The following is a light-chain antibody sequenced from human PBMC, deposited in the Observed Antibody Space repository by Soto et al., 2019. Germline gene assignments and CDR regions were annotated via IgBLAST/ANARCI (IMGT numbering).Light chain of an antibody. CDR2: TNN. CDR3: AAWDDSLNGVV. Sequence: QPVLTQPPSASGTPGQRVTISCSGTNSNIGSNAVNWYQQLPRTAPKLLIYTNNQRPSGVPDRFSGSKSGTSASLAISGLQSDDEADYYCAAWDDSLNGVVFGGGTKLTVL. J-gene: IGLJ2*01. V-gene: IGLV1-44*01. CDR1: NSNIGSNA.